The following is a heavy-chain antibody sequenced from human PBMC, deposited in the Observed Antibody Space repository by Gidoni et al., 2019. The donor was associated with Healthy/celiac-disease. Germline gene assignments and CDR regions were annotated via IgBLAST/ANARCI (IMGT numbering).Heavy chain of an antibody. V-gene: IGHV1-18*01. CDR1: GYTFTSYG. CDR3: ARVGLGPGIAVAGTNYYGMDV. Sequence: QVQLVQSGAEVKKPGASVKVSCKASGYTFTSYGISWVRQAPGQGLEWMGWISAYNGNTNYAQKLQGRVTMTTDTSTSTAYMELRSLRSDDTAVYYCARVGLGPGIAVAGTNYYGMDVWGQGTTVTVSS. CDR2: ISAYNGNT. J-gene: IGHJ6*02. D-gene: IGHD6-19*01.